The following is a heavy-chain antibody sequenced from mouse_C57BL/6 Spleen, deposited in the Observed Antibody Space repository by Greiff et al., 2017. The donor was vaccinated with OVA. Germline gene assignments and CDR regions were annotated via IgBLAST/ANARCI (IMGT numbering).Heavy chain of an antibody. D-gene: IGHD1-1*01. CDR3: ARHYYGSSYAFAY. Sequence: VQLQQSGPELVKPGASVKISCKASGYAFSSSWMNWVKQRPGKGLEWIGRIYPGDGDTNYNGKFKGKATLTADKSSSTAYMQLSSLTSEDSAVYFCARHYYGSSYAFAYWGQGTLVTVSA. CDR2: IYPGDGDT. V-gene: IGHV1-82*01. CDR1: GYAFSSSW. J-gene: IGHJ3*01.